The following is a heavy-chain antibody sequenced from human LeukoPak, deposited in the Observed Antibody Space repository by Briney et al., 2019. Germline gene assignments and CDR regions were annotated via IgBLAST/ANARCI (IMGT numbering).Heavy chain of an antibody. V-gene: IGHV1-18*01. CDR1: GYAFTKYD. CDR3: ARFTPRLSREKFDY. CDR2: ISPYIGNT. D-gene: IGHD3-3*02. J-gene: IGHJ4*02. Sequence: ASVKVSCKASGYAFTKYDIHWVRQAPGQRLEWMGWISPYIGNTYYSQKLQGRVTMTTDTSTTTAYMELRSLRSDDTGVYYCARFTPRLSREKFDYWGQGTLVTVSS.